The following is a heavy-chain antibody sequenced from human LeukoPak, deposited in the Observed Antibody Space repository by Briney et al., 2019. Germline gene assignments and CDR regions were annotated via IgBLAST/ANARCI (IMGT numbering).Heavy chain of an antibody. CDR3: ARAPYDLPRYGMDV. D-gene: IGHD3-3*01. CDR2: IWYDGSNK. Sequence: GGSLRLSCAASGFTFSSYGMHWVRQAPGKGLVWVAGIWYDGSNKYYADSVKGRFTISRDNSKNTLYLQMNSLRAEDTAVYYCARAPYDLPRYGMDVWGQGTTVTVSS. J-gene: IGHJ6*02. CDR1: GFTFSSYG. V-gene: IGHV3-33*01.